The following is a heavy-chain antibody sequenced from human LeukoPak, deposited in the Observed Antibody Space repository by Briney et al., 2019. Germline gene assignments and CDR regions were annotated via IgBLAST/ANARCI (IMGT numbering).Heavy chain of an antibody. CDR3: AASVDTVIYHYYYAMDV. Sequence: GASVKVSCKASGFTFASSAIQWVRQARGQRLEWIGWIVVGSGSTNYAQRFQERVTITRDMSTSTAYMELSSLRSGDTAVYYCAASVDTVIYHYYYAMDVWGQGTTVTVSS. J-gene: IGHJ6*02. D-gene: IGHD5-18*01. CDR1: GFTFASSA. CDR2: IVVGSGST. V-gene: IGHV1-58*02.